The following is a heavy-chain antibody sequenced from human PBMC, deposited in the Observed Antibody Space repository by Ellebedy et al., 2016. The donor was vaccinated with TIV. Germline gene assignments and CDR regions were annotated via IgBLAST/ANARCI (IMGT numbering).Heavy chain of an antibody. J-gene: IGHJ6*03. D-gene: IGHD1-1*01. CDR3: ARVHCSITTCDYYYMDV. V-gene: IGHV4-4*07. CDR2: IFTSGSF. CDR1: GGSVSHYF. Sequence: SETLSLXCTVSGGSVSHYFWSWIRQPAGKGLEWIGRIFTSGSFNYNPSLMSRVTMSVVTSKNQISLRLNSVTTADTAVYYCARVHCSITTCDYYYMDVWGKGTTVTVSS.